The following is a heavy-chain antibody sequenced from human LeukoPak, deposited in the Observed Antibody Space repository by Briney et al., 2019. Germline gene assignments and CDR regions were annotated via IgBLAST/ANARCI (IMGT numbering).Heavy chain of an antibody. CDR2: IVGSSSNI. J-gene: IGHJ4*02. Sequence: GGSLRLSCTASGFSFSTYSMNWVRQAPGKGLEWVSYIVGSSSNIYYADSVKGRFTISRDNSKNTLYLQMNSLRAEDTAVYYCAKDQGKYCTNGVCYLFDYWGQGTLVTVSS. D-gene: IGHD2-8*01. CDR1: GFSFSTYS. V-gene: IGHV3-48*01. CDR3: AKDQGKYCTNGVCYLFDY.